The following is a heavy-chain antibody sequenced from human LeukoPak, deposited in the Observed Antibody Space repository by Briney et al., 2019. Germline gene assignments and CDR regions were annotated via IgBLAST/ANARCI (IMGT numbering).Heavy chain of an antibody. CDR1: GYTFTDYN. V-gene: IGHV1-18*01. D-gene: IGHD3-9*01. Sequence: ASVKVSCKASGYTFTDYNFGWVRQAPGQGLEWMGWISTYNGNTKYAQNLQGRVTMTTDTSTSTAYMELRSLRSDDTAVYYCARDLDWVFDLWGRGTLVTVPS. CDR2: ISTYNGNT. J-gene: IGHJ2*01. CDR3: ARDLDWVFDL.